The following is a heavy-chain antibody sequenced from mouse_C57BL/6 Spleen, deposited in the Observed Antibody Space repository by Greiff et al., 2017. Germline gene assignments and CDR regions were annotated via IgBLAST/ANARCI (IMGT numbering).Heavy chain of an antibody. D-gene: IGHD2-3*01. CDR3: ARQGGDGYYGYAMDY. V-gene: IGHV5-9*01. CDR2: ISGGGGNT. CDR1: GFTFSSYT. J-gene: IGHJ4*01. Sequence: LESGGGLVKPGGSLKLSCAASGFTFSSYTMSWVRQTPAKRLEWVATISGGGGNTYYPDSVKGRFTISRDNAKNTLYLQMSRLRSEDTALYDGARQGGDGYYGYAMDYWGQGTSVTVSS.